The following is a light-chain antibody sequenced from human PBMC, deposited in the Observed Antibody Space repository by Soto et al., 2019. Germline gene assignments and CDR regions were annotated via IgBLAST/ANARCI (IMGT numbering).Light chain of an antibody. CDR1: QSVSSSY. CDR3: QQYGSSPRYS. Sequence: EIVLTQSPGTLSLSPGERATISCRASQSVSSSYLAWYLQKPGQAPRLLIYGASSRATGIPDRFSGSGSGTYFTLTISRLEPEDVAVYYCQQYGSSPRYSFGQGTKLEIK. J-gene: IGKJ2*03. V-gene: IGKV3-20*01. CDR2: GAS.